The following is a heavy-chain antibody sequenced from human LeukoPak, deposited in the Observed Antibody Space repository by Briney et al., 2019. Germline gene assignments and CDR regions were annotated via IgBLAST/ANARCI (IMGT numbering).Heavy chain of an antibody. Sequence: GGSLRLSCAASGFTFSSHAMTWVRQAPGKGLEWVSGITTGSGSTYYADSVKGWFTISRDNSKNTLYLQMNSLRAEDTAVYYCAKSRGMGTTKSFDYWGQGTLVTVSS. CDR2: ITTGSGST. CDR3: AKSRGMGTTKSFDY. D-gene: IGHD5-24*01. V-gene: IGHV3-23*01. CDR1: GFTFSSHA. J-gene: IGHJ4*02.